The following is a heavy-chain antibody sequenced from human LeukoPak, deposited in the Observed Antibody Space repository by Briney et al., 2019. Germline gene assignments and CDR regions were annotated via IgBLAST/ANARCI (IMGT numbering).Heavy chain of an antibody. J-gene: IGHJ4*02. V-gene: IGHV3-30*18. CDR3: AKDQTYYFDY. Sequence: GRSLRLSCAASGFTFSPYGMHWVRQAPGKGLEWVALISYDGSNKYYADSVRGRFTISRDNSKNTLYLQMNSLSVEDTAVYYCAKDQTYYFDYWGQGTLVTVSS. CDR1: GFTFSPYG. CDR2: ISYDGSNK.